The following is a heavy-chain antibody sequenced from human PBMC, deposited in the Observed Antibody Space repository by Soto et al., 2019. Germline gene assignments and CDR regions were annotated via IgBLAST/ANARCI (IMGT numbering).Heavy chain of an antibody. CDR2: ISTSNGKT. CDR3: ARGSYTSTWS. Sequence: GASVKVSCKASGYTFTNHGISWVRQAPGQGLEWMGWISTSNGKTDYTQKLQGRLTLTTDTSKNQFSLQLHSVTPEDTAVYYCARGSYTSTWSWGQGTLVTVSS. D-gene: IGHD6-13*01. CDR1: GYTFTNHG. V-gene: IGHV1-18*01. J-gene: IGHJ5*02.